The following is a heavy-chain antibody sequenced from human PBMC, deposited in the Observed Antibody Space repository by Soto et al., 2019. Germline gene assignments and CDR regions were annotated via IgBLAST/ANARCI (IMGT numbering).Heavy chain of an antibody. V-gene: IGHV1-46*03. CDR1: GYTFTSYY. CDR2: INPSGGST. CDR3: ATSAGHYYDSSGYPGY. J-gene: IGHJ4*02. D-gene: IGHD3-22*01. Sequence: EASVKVSCKASGYTFTSYYMHWVRQAPGQGLEWMGIINPSGGSTSYAQKFQGRVTMTRDTSTSTVYMELSSLRSEDTAVYYCATSAGHYYDSSGYPGYWGQGTLVTVSS.